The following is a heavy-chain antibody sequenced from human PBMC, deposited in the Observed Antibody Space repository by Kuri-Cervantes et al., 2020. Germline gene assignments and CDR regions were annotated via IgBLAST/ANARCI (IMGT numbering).Heavy chain of an antibody. CDR2: ITPFNGNT. V-gene: IGHV1-45*02. J-gene: IGHJ6*04. Sequence: SVKVSCKASGYTFTYRYLHWVRQAPGQALEWMGWITPFNGNTNYAQKFQDRVTITRDRSMSTAYMELSSLRSEDTAVYYCARWAPGPYYDILTGYLDVWGKGTTVTVSS. CDR3: ARWAPGPYYDILTGYLDV. D-gene: IGHD3-9*01. CDR1: GYTFTYRY.